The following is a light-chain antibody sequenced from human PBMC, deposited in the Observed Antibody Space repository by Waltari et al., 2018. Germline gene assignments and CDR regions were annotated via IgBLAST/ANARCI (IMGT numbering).Light chain of an antibody. CDR2: EVS. Sequence: QSALTQPASVSGSPGQSITISCTGTSSDVGSYNIVPGYQQHPGKAPKLMIYEVSKRPSGVFNRFSCSKSGNTASLTISGVQAEDEADYYCCSYAGSSTVFGGGTKLTVL. CDR3: CSYAGSSTV. J-gene: IGLJ2*01. CDR1: SSDVGSYNI. V-gene: IGLV2-23*02.